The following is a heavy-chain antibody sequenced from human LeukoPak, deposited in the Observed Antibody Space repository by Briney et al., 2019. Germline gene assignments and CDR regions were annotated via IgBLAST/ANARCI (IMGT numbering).Heavy chain of an antibody. Sequence: SETLSLTCAVYGGSFSGYYWSWIRRPPGKGLEWIGEINHSGSTNYNPSLKSRVTISIDTSKNQFSLRLSSVTAADTAVYYCARGRRVPAAIYYYYYYMDVWGKGTTVTISS. CDR2: INHSGST. CDR3: ARGRRVPAAIYYYYYYMDV. CDR1: GGSFSGYY. J-gene: IGHJ6*03. D-gene: IGHD2-2*01. V-gene: IGHV4-34*01.